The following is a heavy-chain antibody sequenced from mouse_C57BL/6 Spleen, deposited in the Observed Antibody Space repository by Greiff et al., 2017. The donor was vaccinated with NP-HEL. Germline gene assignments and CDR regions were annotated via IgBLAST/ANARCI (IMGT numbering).Heavy chain of an antibody. V-gene: IGHV5-6*01. D-gene: IGHD2-4*01. CDR3: ARPPLYDYDEGYYCDY. CDR2: ISSGGSYT. Sequence: EVQRVESGGDLVKPGGSLKLSCAASGFTFSSYGMSWVRQTPDKRLEWVATISSGGSYTSYPDSVKGRFTISRDNAKNTLYLQMSSLKSEDTAMYYCARPPLYDYDEGYYCDYWGKGTTLTVSS. J-gene: IGHJ2*01. CDR1: GFTFSSYG.